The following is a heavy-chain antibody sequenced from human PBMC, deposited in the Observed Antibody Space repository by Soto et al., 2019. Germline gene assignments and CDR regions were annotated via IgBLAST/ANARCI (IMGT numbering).Heavy chain of an antibody. V-gene: IGHV4-34*01. D-gene: IGHD6-19*01. Sequence: SETLSLTCAVYGGSFSGYYWSWIRQPPGKGLEWIGEINHSGSTNYNPSLKSRVTISVDTSKNQFSLKLSSVTAADTAVYYCARGGIEVVGIWYYYYGMDVWGQGTTVTVSS. CDR1: GGSFSGYY. CDR2: INHSGST. CDR3: ARGGIEVVGIWYYYYGMDV. J-gene: IGHJ6*02.